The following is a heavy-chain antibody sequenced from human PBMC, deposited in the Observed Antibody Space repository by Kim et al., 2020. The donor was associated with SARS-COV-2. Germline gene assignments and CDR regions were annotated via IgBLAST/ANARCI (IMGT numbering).Heavy chain of an antibody. D-gene: IGHD3-3*01. Sequence: GGSLRLSCAASGFTFSSYAMHWVRQAPGKGLEWVAVISYDGSNKYYADSVKGRFTISRDNSKNTLYLQMNSLRAEDTAVYYCARSSFGVVTLFDYLGQGT. CDR1: GFTFSSYA. CDR3: ARSSFGVVTLFDY. V-gene: IGHV3-30-3*01. CDR2: ISYDGSNK. J-gene: IGHJ4*02.